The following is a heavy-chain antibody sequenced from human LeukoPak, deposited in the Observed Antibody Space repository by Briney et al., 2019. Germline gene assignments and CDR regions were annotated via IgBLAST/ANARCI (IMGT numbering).Heavy chain of an antibody. CDR2: ISYGGSNK. D-gene: IGHD2-2*01. V-gene: IGHV3-30*18. J-gene: IGHJ4*02. Sequence: PGGSLRLSCAASGFTFSSYGMHWVRQAPGKGLEWVAVISYGGSNKYYADSVKGRFTISRDNSKNTLYLQMNSLRAEDTAVYYCAKDRAGVVVPAAWDLDYWGQGTLVTVSS. CDR1: GFTFSSYG. CDR3: AKDRAGVVVPAAWDLDY.